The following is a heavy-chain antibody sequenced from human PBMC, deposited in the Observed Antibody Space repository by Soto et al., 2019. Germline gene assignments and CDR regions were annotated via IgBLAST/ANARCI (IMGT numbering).Heavy chain of an antibody. D-gene: IGHD3-3*01. CDR1: GFTFSSYA. Sequence: GGSLRLSCAPSGFTFSSYAMSWVRRAPGKGLEWVSAISGSGGSTYYADSVKGRFTISRDNSKNTLYLQMNSLRAEDTAVYYCASQYYDFWSGDYYYGMDVWGQGTTVTVSS. J-gene: IGHJ6*02. CDR3: ASQYYDFWSGDYYYGMDV. V-gene: IGHV3-23*01. CDR2: ISGSGGST.